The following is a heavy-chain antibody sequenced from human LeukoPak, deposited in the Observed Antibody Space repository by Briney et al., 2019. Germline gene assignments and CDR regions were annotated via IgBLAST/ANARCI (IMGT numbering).Heavy chain of an antibody. D-gene: IGHD6-13*01. Sequence: ASVKVSCKASGYTFTGYYMHWVRQAPGQGLEWMGRINPNSGGTSYAQKFQGGVTMTRDTSISTAYMELSSLTSDDTAVYYCAREDSSSWPYYYYYYGMDVWGQGTTVTVSS. CDR1: GYTFTGYY. CDR2: INPNSGGT. V-gene: IGHV1-2*06. J-gene: IGHJ6*02. CDR3: AREDSSSWPYYYYYYGMDV.